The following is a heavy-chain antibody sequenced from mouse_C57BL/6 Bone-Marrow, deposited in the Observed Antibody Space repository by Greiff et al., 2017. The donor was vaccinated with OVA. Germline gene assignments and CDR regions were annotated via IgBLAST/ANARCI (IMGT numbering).Heavy chain of an antibody. CDR1: GFNITDDY. D-gene: IGHD2-4*01. CDR2: IDPENGDT. V-gene: IGHV14-4*01. CDR3: TTDYYDYEGFAY. J-gene: IGHJ3*01. Sequence: VQLQQSGAELVRPGASVKLSCTASGFNITDDYMHWVKQRPEQGLEWIGWIDPENGDTEYASKFQGKATITADTSSNTAYLQLSSLTSEDTAVYYCTTDYYDYEGFAYWGQGTLVTVSA.